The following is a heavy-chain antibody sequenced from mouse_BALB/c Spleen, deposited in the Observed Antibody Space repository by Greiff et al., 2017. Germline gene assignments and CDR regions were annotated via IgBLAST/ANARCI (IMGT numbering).Heavy chain of an antibody. CDR1: GDSITSGY. V-gene: IGHV3-8*02. J-gene: IGHJ3*01. Sequence: EVKLMESGPSLVKPSQTLSLTCSVTGDSITSGYWNWIRKFPGNKLEYMGYISYSGSTYYNPSLKSRISITRDTSKNQYYLQLNSVTTEDTATYYCARWGITTGAWFAYWGQGTLVTVSA. D-gene: IGHD2-4*01. CDR3: ARWGITTGAWFAY. CDR2: ISYSGST.